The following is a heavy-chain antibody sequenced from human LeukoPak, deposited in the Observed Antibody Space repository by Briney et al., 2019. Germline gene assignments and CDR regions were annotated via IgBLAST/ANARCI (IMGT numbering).Heavy chain of an antibody. CDR1: GGSISGYY. CDR2: IYYSGST. Sequence: SETLSLTCTVSGGSISGYYWSWIRQPPGKGLEWIGYIYYSGSTNYNPSLNSRVTISVDTSKNQFFLKLSSVTAADTAVYFCARHHDGGPKLRLDFWGLGVLVTVSS. J-gene: IGHJ4*02. V-gene: IGHV4-59*01. D-gene: IGHD2-15*01. CDR3: ARHHDGGPKLRLDF.